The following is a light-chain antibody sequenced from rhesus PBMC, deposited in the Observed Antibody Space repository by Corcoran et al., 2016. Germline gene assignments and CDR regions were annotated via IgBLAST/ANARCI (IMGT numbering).Light chain of an antibody. CDR1: QGISNY. CDR2: DAS. CDR3: LQYNNAPFT. J-gene: IGKJ3*01. Sequence: DIHMTPSPSSLSASVGDRVTITCRASQGISNYLSWYQQKPGKAPKLLIYDASTFQSGVPSRLSGSGSGTDFTLTISSLQAEDFATYYYLQYNNAPFTFGPGTKLDIK. V-gene: IGKV1S21*01.